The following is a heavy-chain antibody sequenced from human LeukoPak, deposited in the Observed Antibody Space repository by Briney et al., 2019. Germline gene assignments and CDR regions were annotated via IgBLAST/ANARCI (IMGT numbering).Heavy chain of an antibody. Sequence: GGSLRLSCAASGFTFSSYSMNWVRQAPGEGLEWVSYISSSSSTIYYADSVKGRFTISRDNAKNSLYPQMNSLRDEDTAVYYCASPYYDFWSGPNDAFDIWGQGTMVTVSS. D-gene: IGHD3-3*01. J-gene: IGHJ3*02. CDR2: ISSSSSTI. V-gene: IGHV3-48*02. CDR1: GFTFSSYS. CDR3: ASPYYDFWSGPNDAFDI.